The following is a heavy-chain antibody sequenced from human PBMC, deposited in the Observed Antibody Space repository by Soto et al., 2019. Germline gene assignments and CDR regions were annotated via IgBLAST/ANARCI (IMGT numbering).Heavy chain of an antibody. J-gene: IGHJ4*02. CDR3: ARELRLGGNSGDY. D-gene: IGHD3-16*01. CDR2: IYYSGST. Sequence: QVHLQESGPGLVKPSETLSLTCAVSGGSVNSGSYYWSWIRQPPGKGLEWIGYIYYSGSTTYNPPLKMRVTISLDTSRNQSSLKLTPVTAADTAAYYCARELRLGGNSGDYWGQGTLVTVSS. V-gene: IGHV4-61*01. CDR1: GGSVNSGSYY.